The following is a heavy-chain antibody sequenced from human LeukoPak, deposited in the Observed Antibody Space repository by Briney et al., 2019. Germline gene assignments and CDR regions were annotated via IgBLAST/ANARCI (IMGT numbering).Heavy chain of an antibody. CDR2: ISSSSSYI. CDR1: GFTFSSYS. Sequence: GGSLRLSCAASGFTFSSYSMNWVRQAPGKGLEWVSSISSSSSYIYYADSVKGRFTISIDNAKNSLYLQMNSLRAEDTAVCYCARGEEMATIPGIDYWGQGTLVTVSS. V-gene: IGHV3-21*01. CDR3: ARGEEMATIPGIDY. J-gene: IGHJ4*02. D-gene: IGHD5-24*01.